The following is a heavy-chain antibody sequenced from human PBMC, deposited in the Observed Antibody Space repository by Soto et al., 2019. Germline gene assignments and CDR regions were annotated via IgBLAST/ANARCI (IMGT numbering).Heavy chain of an antibody. Sequence: GESLKISCKGSGYTFTDYWIGWVRQLPGKGLEWMGIIYPGDSDTRYSPSFQGHVTITVDKSNSTAYLQWNTLKASDTAMYYCARHLSNFRYYYYAMDVWRQGTTVTVSS. CDR1: GYTFTDYW. D-gene: IGHD4-4*01. CDR3: ARHLSNFRYYYYAMDV. CDR2: IYPGDSDT. V-gene: IGHV5-51*01. J-gene: IGHJ6*02.